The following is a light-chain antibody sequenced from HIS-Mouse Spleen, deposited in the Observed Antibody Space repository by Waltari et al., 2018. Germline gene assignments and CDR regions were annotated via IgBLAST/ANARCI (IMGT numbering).Light chain of an antibody. V-gene: IGLV3-10*01. CDR3: YSTDSSGNHRV. Sequence: SYELTQPPSVSVPSGQTARITCSRDALPNKSESWYQQKSGPAPLLVIYEDSKRPSGIPERFSGSSSGTMATLTISGAQVEDEADYYCYSTDSSGNHRVFGGGTKLTVL. CDR2: EDS. J-gene: IGLJ2*01. CDR1: ALPNKS.